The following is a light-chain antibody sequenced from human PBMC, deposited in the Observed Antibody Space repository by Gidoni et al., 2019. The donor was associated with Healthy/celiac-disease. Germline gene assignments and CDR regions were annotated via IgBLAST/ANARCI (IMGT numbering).Light chain of an antibody. J-gene: IGKJ3*01. CDR1: QSISSY. CDR2: AAS. Sequence: IQITQSPSSLSASVGARVTITFRASQSISSYLNWYQQKPGNAPTLLIYAASSLQSGVPSRFSGSGSGTDFTLTISSLQPEDFATYYCQQSYSTLIFTFGPGTKVDIK. CDR3: QQSYSTLIFT. V-gene: IGKV1-39*01.